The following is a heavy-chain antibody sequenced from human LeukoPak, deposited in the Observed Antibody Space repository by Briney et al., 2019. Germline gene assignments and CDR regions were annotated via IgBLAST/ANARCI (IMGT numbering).Heavy chain of an antibody. CDR1: GFTFSSYA. CDR2: ISYDGSNK. Sequence: TGGSLRLSCAASGFTFSSYAMHWVRQAPGKGLKWVAVISYDGSNKYYADSVKGRFTISRDNSKNTLYLQMNSLRAEDTAVYYCARDLWQQLVYYFDYWGQGTLVTVSS. CDR3: ARDLWQQLVYYFDY. D-gene: IGHD6-13*01. V-gene: IGHV3-30-3*01. J-gene: IGHJ4*02.